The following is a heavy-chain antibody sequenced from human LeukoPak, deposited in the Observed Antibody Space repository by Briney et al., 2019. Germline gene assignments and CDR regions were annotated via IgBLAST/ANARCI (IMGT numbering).Heavy chain of an antibody. CDR3: ARLRLGELSLYRRDYYYMDV. D-gene: IGHD3-16*02. CDR1: GGSFSGYY. Sequence: PSETLSLTCAVYGGSFSGYYWSWIRQPPGKGLEWIGEINHSGSTNYNPSLKSRVTISVDTSKNQFSLKLSSVTAADTAVYYCARLRLGELSLYRRDYYYMDVWGKGTTVTISS. CDR2: INHSGST. V-gene: IGHV4-34*01. J-gene: IGHJ6*03.